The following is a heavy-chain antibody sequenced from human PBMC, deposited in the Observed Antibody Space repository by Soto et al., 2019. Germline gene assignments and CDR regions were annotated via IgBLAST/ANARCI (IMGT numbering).Heavy chain of an antibody. CDR3: TSEQYSSSFYYYYYGMDV. V-gene: IGHV3-23*01. J-gene: IGHJ6*02. CDR2: ISGSGGST. CDR1: GFTFSSYA. Sequence: GGSLRLSCAASGFTFSSYAMSWVRQAPGKGLEWVSAISGSGGSTYYADSVKGRFTISRDNSKNTLYLQMNSLRAEDTAVYYWTSEQYSSSFYYYYYGMDVWGQGTTVTVSS. D-gene: IGHD6-6*01.